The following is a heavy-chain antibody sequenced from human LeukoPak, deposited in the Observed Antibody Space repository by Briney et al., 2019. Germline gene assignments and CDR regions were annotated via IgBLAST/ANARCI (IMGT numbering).Heavy chain of an antibody. D-gene: IGHD3-3*01. CDR1: GYTFTSYY. J-gene: IGHJ6*03. CDR3: ARDKWSGYGAYYYMDV. Sequence: ASVKVSCKASGYTFTSYYMHWVRQAPGQGLEWMGIINPSGGGTSYAQKFQGRVTMTRDTSTSTVYMELSSLRSEDTAVYYCARDKWSGYGAYYYMDVWGKGTTVTVSS. V-gene: IGHV1-46*01. CDR2: INPSGGGT.